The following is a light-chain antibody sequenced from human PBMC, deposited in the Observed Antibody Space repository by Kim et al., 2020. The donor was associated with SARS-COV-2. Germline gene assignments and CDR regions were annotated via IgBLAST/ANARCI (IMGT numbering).Light chain of an antibody. CDR2: SNN. CDR3: AAWDDSLNGVE. CDR1: SSNIGSNT. J-gene: IGLJ2*01. Sequence: GQRVTIACSGGSSNIGSNTVSGYQQLPGTAPKLLISSNNQRPSGVPDRFSGSKSGTSASLASGGLQSEDDADYYCAAWDDSLNGVEFGGGTQLTVL. V-gene: IGLV1-44*01.